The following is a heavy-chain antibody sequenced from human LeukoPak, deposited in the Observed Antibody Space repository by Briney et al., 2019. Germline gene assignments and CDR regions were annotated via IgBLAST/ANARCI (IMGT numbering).Heavy chain of an antibody. CDR1: GFTFSNYA. D-gene: IGHD3-22*01. CDR3: ARRGYYDSSGYDY. V-gene: IGHV3-21*01. J-gene: IGHJ4*01. Sequence: GGSLRLSCAASGFTFSNYAMNWVRQAPGKGLEWVSSISGSSTDIYYADSVKGRYTISRDNAKNSLYLQINSLRAEDTAIYYCARRGYYDSSGYDYWGHGTLVTVSS. CDR2: ISGSSTDI.